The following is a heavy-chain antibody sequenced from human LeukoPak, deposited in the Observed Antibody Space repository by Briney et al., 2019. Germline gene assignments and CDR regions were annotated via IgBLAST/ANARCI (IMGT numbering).Heavy chain of an antibody. CDR3: AKDPSSGSYVQYFDY. Sequence: PGGSLRLSCAASGFTFSSYGMHWVRQAPGKGLEWGAVISYDGSNKYYADSVKGRFTISRDNSKNTLYLQMNSLRAEDTAVYYCAKDPSSGSYVQYFDYWGQGTLVTVSS. CDR2: ISYDGSNK. J-gene: IGHJ4*02. CDR1: GFTFSSYG. D-gene: IGHD1-26*01. V-gene: IGHV3-30*18.